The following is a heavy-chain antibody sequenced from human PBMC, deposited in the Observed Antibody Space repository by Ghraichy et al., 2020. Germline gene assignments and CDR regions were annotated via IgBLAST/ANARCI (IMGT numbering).Heavy chain of an antibody. D-gene: IGHD3-10*01. J-gene: IGHJ6*04. CDR2: ISASGEKT. Sequence: GGSLRLSCAASGFTFTSYAMRWVRQAPGKGLEWVSSISASGEKTYYADSVKGRLTISRDNSKNTVYLQINSLRAEDTAVYYCAKGGTVRGFQYYNGMDVWGKGTTVTVSS. CDR3: AKGGTVRGFQYYNGMDV. V-gene: IGHV3-23*01. CDR1: GFTFTSYA.